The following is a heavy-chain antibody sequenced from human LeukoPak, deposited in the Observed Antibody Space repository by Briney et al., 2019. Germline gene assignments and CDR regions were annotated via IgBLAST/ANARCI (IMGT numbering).Heavy chain of an antibody. V-gene: IGHV1-24*01. CDR2: FDPEDGET. Sequence: ASVKVSCKASGYSFSDYYMHWVRQAPGKGLEWMGGFDPEDGETIYAQKFQGRVTMTEDTSTDTAYMELSSLRSEDTAVYYCATPIDPIRWELRQWGQGTLVTVSS. J-gene: IGHJ4*02. CDR1: GYSFSDYY. CDR3: ATPIDPIRWELRQ. D-gene: IGHD1-26*01.